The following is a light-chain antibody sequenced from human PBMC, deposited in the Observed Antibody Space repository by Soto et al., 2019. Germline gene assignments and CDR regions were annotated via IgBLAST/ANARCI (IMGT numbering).Light chain of an antibody. Sequence: DIQMTQSPSSLSASVEDRVIITCRASQSISNHLNWYQQKPGKAPKLLIFAASSLQSGVPSRFSGSRSGPDFTLTISSLQPVDFETYYCQQSYISPPTYGAGTKVDI. CDR3: QQSYISPPT. J-gene: IGKJ4*02. CDR2: AAS. CDR1: QSISNH. V-gene: IGKV1-39*01.